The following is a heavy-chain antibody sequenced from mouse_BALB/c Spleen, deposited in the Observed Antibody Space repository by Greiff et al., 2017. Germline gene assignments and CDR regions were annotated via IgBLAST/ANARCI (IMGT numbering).Heavy chain of an antibody. CDR1: GYTFTSYW. V-gene: IGHV1-7*01. CDR2: INPSTGYT. D-gene: IGHD3-1*01. CDR3: ARGEFPARAKASWFAY. J-gene: IGHJ3*01. Sequence: QVQLKESGAELAKPGASVKMSCKASGYTFTSYWMHWVKQRPGQGLEWIGYINPSTGYTEYNQKFKDKATLTADKSSSTAYMQLSSLTSEDSAVYYCARGEFPARAKASWFAYWGQGTLVTVSA.